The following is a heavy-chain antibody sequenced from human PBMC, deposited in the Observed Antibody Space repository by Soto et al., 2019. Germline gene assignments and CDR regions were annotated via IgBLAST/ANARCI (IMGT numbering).Heavy chain of an antibody. Sequence: PGGSLRLSCAASGFTFSSYWMSWFRQAPGKGLEWVANIKQDGSEKYYVDSVKGRFTISRDNAKNSLYLQMNSLRAEDTAVYYCARDFGVVISGHYGMDVWGQGTTVTVSS. V-gene: IGHV3-7*04. J-gene: IGHJ6*02. CDR3: ARDFGVVISGHYGMDV. CDR1: GFTFSSYW. D-gene: IGHD3-3*01. CDR2: IKQDGSEK.